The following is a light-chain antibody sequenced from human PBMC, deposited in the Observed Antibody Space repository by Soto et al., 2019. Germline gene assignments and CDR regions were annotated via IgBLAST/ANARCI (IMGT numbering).Light chain of an antibody. Sequence: QSVLTQPPSVSAAPGQKVTISCSGSSSNIETNPVSWYRHLPGTVPKLLIHNDDKRPSGLPDRFSGSKSGTSATLGITGLQTGDEADDYCGTWDASLSAGVFGGGTQLTVL. J-gene: IGLJ2*01. CDR1: SSNIETNP. CDR3: GTWDASLSAGV. CDR2: NDD. V-gene: IGLV1-51*01.